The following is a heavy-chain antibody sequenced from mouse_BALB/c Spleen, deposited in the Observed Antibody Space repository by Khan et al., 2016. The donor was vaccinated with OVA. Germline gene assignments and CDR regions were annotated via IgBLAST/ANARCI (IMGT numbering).Heavy chain of an antibody. J-gene: IGHJ1*01. CDR2: ISYSGST. Sequence: EVQLQESGPGLVKPSQSLSLTCTVTGYSITTDYAWNWIRQFPGNKLEWMGYISYSGSTSYHPSLKSRFSIIRDTSKNQFFLQLHSVTTEDTATYFCARRYYYGHWYFDVWGAGTTVTVSS. CDR1: GYSITTDYA. V-gene: IGHV3-2*02. D-gene: IGHD1-1*01. CDR3: ARRYYYGHWYFDV.